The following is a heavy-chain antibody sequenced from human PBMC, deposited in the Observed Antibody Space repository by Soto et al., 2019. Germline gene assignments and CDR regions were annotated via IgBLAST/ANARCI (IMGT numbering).Heavy chain of an antibody. CDR1: GFTFSHYT. Sequence: PGGSLRLSCVDSGFTFSHYTLNWVRRAPGKGLEWVSTISDRPTGHTHYAESVRGRFTISRDDSRDTVFLQMDSLRAEDTAVYYCTTRMTAHFDYWGQGVLVTVSS. J-gene: IGHJ4*02. V-gene: IGHV3-23*01. CDR2: ISDRPTGHT. CDR3: TTRMTAHFDY. D-gene: IGHD2-21*02.